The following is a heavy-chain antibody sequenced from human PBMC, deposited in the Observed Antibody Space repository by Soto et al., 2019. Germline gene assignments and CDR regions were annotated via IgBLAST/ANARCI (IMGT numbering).Heavy chain of an antibody. CDR1: GFAFSNYW. V-gene: IGHV3-7*04. CDR2: IRQDGSEI. Sequence: ESGGGLVQPGGSLRLSCETSGFAFSNYWMSWVRQLPGKGLEWVANIRQDGSEINYVDSVRGRFTISRDNAKSSLNLQMNSLRAEDTAVYHCVRSSGWTGDYWGQGILVTVSS. CDR3: VRSSGWTGDY. J-gene: IGHJ4*02. D-gene: IGHD3-10*01.